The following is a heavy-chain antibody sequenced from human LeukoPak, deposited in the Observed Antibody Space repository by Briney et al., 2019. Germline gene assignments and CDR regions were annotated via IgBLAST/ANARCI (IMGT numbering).Heavy chain of an antibody. V-gene: IGHV3-30*04. CDR1: GFTFSSYA. J-gene: IGHJ4*02. Sequence: GGSLRLSCAASGFTFSSYAMHWVRQAPGKGLEWVAVISYDGSNKYYADSVKGRFTISRDNSKNTLYLQMNSLRAEDTAIYYCAKSGLNRFDYWGQGTLVTVSS. CDR2: ISYDGSNK. D-gene: IGHD2-15*01. CDR3: AKSGLNRFDY.